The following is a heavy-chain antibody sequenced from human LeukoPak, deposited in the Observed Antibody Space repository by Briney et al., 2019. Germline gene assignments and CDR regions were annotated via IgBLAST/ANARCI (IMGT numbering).Heavy chain of an antibody. V-gene: IGHV1-69*04. CDR2: IIPIFGIA. Sequence: SVKVSCKASGGTFSSYAISWVRQAPGQGLEWMGRIIPIFGIANYAQKFQGRVTITADKSTSTAYMELSSLRSEDTAVYYGARAMDTAMVNGGDYWGQGTLVTVSS. J-gene: IGHJ4*02. CDR1: GGTFSSYA. CDR3: ARAMDTAMVNGGDY. D-gene: IGHD5-18*01.